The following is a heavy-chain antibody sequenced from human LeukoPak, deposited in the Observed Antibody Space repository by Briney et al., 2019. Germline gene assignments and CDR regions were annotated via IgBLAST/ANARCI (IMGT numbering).Heavy chain of an antibody. CDR3: ARIGCSSTSCYGNSVDP. J-gene: IGHJ5*02. D-gene: IGHD2-2*01. Sequence: ASVKVSCKASGYTFTNYGINWVRQAPGRGLEWMGWISGYNGSTHYGQKFQGRVTMTTDTSTSTVYMELRSLTSDDTAVYYCARIGCSSTSCYGNSVDPWGQGTLVTVSS. CDR2: ISGYNGST. CDR1: GYTFTNYG. V-gene: IGHV1-18*01.